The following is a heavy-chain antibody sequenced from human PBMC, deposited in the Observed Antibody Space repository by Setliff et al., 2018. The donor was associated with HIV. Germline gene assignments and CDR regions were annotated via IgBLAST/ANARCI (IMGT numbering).Heavy chain of an antibody. CDR2: IIPILGIA. CDR3: AREPTGYGDYVYFDY. Sequence: SVKVSCKTSGGTFNNYAFSWVRQAPGQGLEWMGGIIPILGIANYAQKIQGRATITADESTSTVYMELSSLRSDDSAVYYCAREPTGYGDYVYFDYWGQGTLVTAPQ. D-gene: IGHD4-17*01. J-gene: IGHJ4*02. CDR1: GGTFNNYA. V-gene: IGHV1-69*10.